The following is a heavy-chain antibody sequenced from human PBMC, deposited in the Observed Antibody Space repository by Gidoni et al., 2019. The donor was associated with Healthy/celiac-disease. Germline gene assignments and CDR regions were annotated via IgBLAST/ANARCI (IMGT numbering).Heavy chain of an antibody. V-gene: IGHV3-64*02. D-gene: IGHD2-21*02. CDR3: ARGGRAVVTPYYMDV. Sequence: EVQLVESGAGLVQPGASLRLSRAASASPSSSYAMHWVRQAPGQGLEYVSAVSSNGGSTYYAGSVKGRFTISRDNSKNTLYLQMGSLRAEDMAVYYCARGGRAVVTPYYMDVWGKGTTVTVSS. CDR1: ASPSSSYA. CDR2: VSSNGGST. J-gene: IGHJ6*03.